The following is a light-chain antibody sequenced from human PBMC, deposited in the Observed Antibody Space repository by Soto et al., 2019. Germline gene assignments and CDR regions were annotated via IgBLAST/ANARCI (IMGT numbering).Light chain of an antibody. Sequence: ETVMTQSPDTLSVSPGERATLSCRASQSVSSYLAWYQQKPGQAPRLLIYGASSRATGIPDRFSGTGSETDFTLTISSLQSEDFAVYHCQQYNNWPPITFGQGTRLEI. CDR2: GAS. CDR1: QSVSSY. CDR3: QQYNNWPPIT. J-gene: IGKJ5*01. V-gene: IGKV3D-15*01.